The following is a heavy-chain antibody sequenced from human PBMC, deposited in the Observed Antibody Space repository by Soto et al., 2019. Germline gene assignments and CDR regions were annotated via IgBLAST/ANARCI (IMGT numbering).Heavy chain of an antibody. CDR1: GGSISSGGYS. Sequence: SETLSLTCAVSGGSISSGGYSWSCIRQPPGKGLEWIGYIYHSGSTYYNPSLKSRVTISVDRSKNQFSLKLSSVTAADTAVYYCASSQTTVTSYDYWGQGTLVTVTS. CDR2: IYHSGST. V-gene: IGHV4-30-2*01. D-gene: IGHD4-17*01. J-gene: IGHJ4*02. CDR3: ASSQTTVTSYDY.